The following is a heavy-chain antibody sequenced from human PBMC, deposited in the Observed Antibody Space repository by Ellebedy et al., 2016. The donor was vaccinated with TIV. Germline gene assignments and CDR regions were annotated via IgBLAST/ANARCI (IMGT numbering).Heavy chain of an antibody. D-gene: IGHD1-26*01. CDR2: VNAGSGNT. J-gene: IGHJ4*02. Sequence: ASVKVSCXSSGYSFTSYAIHWVRQARGQSLEWMGWVNAGSGNTKYSQNLRGRVTITRDTSASTAYMELTSLRSTDTAVYYCATGSRLDYWGQGTLVTVSS. CDR1: GYSFTSYA. V-gene: IGHV1-3*01. CDR3: ATGSRLDY.